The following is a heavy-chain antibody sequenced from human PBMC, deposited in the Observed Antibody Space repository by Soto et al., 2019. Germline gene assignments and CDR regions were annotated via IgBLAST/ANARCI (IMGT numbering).Heavy chain of an antibody. CDR1: GYTFTSYG. Sequence: ASVKVSCKASGYTFTSYGISWVRQAPGQGLEWMGWISAYNGKTNYAQKLQGRVTMTTDTSTNTAYMELRSLRTDDTAVYYCARRGPVAATGVWFDPWGQGTLVTVSS. CDR2: ISAYNGKT. CDR3: ARRGPVAATGVWFDP. V-gene: IGHV1-18*04. J-gene: IGHJ5*02. D-gene: IGHD6-19*01.